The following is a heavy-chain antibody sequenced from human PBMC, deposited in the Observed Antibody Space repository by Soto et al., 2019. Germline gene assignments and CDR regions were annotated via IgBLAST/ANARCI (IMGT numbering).Heavy chain of an antibody. D-gene: IGHD3-16*01. V-gene: IGHV1-69*13. CDR1: GGTFSSYA. CDR2: IIPIFGTA. CDR3: ARTRGLRLGELDDP. Sequence: SVKVSCKASGGTFSSYAISWVRQAPGQGLEWMGGIIPIFGTANYAQKFQGRVTITADESTSTAYMELSSLRSADTAVYYCARTRGLRLGELDDPWGQGTMVTVS. J-gene: IGHJ5*02.